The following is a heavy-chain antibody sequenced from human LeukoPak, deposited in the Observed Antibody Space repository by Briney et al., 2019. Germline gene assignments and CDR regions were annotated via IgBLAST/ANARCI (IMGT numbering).Heavy chain of an antibody. Sequence: PSETLSLTCAVSGGSIMTTNWWSWVRQPPGKGLEWIGEVHLSGATNYNPSLESRVSMSIDTSKNQMSLKLTSVTAADTAIYFCTRESGAFSPFGFWGQGDPGHRLL. CDR2: VHLSGAT. CDR3: TRESGAFSPFGF. CDR1: GGSIMTTNW. V-gene: IGHV4-4*02. J-gene: IGHJ4*02. D-gene: IGHD1-26*01.